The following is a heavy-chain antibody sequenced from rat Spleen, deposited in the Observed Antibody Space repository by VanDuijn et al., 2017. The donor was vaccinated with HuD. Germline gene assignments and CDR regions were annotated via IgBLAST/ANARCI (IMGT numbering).Heavy chain of an antibody. CDR3: ARPTYYGDNYFDY. CDR2: IIYDGSRT. J-gene: IGHJ2*01. CDR1: GFTFSDYN. Sequence: EVQLVESGGGLVQPGRSLKLSCAASGFTFSDYNMAWVRQAPKKGLERFATIIYDGSRTYYRDSVKGRFTISRDNAKSILYLQMDSLRSEDTATYYCARPTYYGDNYFDYWGQGVMVTVSS. D-gene: IGHD1-9*01. V-gene: IGHV5S10*01.